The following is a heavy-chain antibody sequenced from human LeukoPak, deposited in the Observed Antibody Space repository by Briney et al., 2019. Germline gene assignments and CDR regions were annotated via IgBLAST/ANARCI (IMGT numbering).Heavy chain of an antibody. J-gene: IGHJ4*02. CDR1: GGTFSSYA. V-gene: IGHV1-69*05. D-gene: IGHD3-22*01. CDR3: ARAADYYDSSGYYDLDY. Sequence: ASVKVSCKASGGTFSSYAISWVRQAPGQGLEWMGGIIPIFGTANYAQKFQGRVTMTRDTSTSTVYMELSSLRSEDTAMYYCARAADYYDSSGYYDLDYWGQGTLVTVSS. CDR2: IIPIFGTA.